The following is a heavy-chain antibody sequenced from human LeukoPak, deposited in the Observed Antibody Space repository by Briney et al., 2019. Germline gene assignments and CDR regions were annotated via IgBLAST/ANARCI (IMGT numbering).Heavy chain of an antibody. J-gene: IGHJ4*02. CDR1: GFTFSSYE. CDR2: ISSSGSTI. Sequence: GGSLRLSCAASGFTFSSYEMNWVRQAPGKGLEWVSYISSSGSTIYYADSVKGRFTISRDYAKNSLYLQMNSLRAEDTAVYYCARDRHYYDSSGYYPYFDYWGQGTLVTVSS. D-gene: IGHD3-22*01. V-gene: IGHV3-48*03. CDR3: ARDRHYYDSSGYYPYFDY.